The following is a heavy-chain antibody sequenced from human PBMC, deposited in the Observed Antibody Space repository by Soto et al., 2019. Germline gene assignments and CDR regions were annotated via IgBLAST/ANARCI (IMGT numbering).Heavy chain of an antibody. V-gene: IGHV4-59*08. J-gene: IGHJ4*02. CDR3: ARRYGVYFDY. D-gene: IGHD4-17*01. CDR1: GGSISSYY. CDR2: IYYSGST. Sequence: SETLSLTCTVSGGSISSYYWSWIRQPPGKGLEWIGYIYYSGSTNYNPSLKSRVAISVDTSKNQFSLKLSSVTAADTAVYYCARRYGVYFDYWGQGTLVPVSS.